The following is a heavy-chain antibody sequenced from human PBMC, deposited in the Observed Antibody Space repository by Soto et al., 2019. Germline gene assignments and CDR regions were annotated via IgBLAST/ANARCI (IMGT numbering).Heavy chain of an antibody. CDR2: INAGNGNT. CDR1: GYTFTSYA. CDR3: ARDMGYCSGGSCYSRYYYYYGMDV. D-gene: IGHD2-15*01. J-gene: IGHJ6*02. Sequence: QVQLVQSGAEVKKPGASVKVSCKASGYTFTSYAMHWVRQAPGQRLEWMGWINAGNGNTKYSQKFQGRVTITRDTSASTAYMELSSLRSEDTAVYSCARDMGYCSGGSCYSRYYYYYGMDVWGQGTTVTVSS. V-gene: IGHV1-3*01.